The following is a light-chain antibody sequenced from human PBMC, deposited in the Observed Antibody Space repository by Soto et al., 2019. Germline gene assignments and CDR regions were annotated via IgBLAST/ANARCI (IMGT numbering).Light chain of an antibody. CDR2: KAS. J-gene: IGKJ5*01. CDR3: QQYNSYPLT. V-gene: IGKV1-5*03. Sequence: DIQMTQSPSTLSASVGDRVTITCRASQSISSWLAWYQQKPGKAPKLLIYKASSLESGVPSRFSGSGSGTEFTLTISSLQPDDFATYYCQQYNSYPLTFGQGTRLET. CDR1: QSISSW.